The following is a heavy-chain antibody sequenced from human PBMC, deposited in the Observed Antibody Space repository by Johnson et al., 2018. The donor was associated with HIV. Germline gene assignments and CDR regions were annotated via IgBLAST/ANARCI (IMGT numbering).Heavy chain of an antibody. D-gene: IGHD4-17*01. V-gene: IGHV3-30*03. J-gene: IGHJ3*02. CDR3: ARGDYGDYLNAFDI. Sequence: QVQLVESGGGVVQPGRSLRLSCAASGFTLSYYGVHWVRQAPGKGLEWVAVISNDGSNKQYVESVKGRFTISRDNSKKMVNLQMNSLRAEDTAVYYCARGDYGDYLNAFDIWGQGTMVTVSS. CDR1: GFTLSYYG. CDR2: ISNDGSNK.